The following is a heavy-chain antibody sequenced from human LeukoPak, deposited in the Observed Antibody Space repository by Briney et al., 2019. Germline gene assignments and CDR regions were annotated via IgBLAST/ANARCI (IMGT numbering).Heavy chain of an antibody. CDR1: GDSISSISHY. V-gene: IGHV4-39*01. J-gene: IGHJ4*02. CDR2: IFDGGNI. CDR3: ASPSHCTSDSCQKYFDY. Sequence: PSETLSLTCTVSGDSISSISHYWGWIRQPPGKGLEWIGSIFDGGNIYYNPSLKSRVTISIDTSRNQFSLKLSSVTAADTAVYYCASPSHCTSDSCQKYFDYWGQGTLVTVSS. D-gene: IGHD2-2*01.